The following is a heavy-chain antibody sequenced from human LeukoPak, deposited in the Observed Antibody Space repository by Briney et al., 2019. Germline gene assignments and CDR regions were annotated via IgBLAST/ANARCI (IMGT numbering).Heavy chain of an antibody. J-gene: IGHJ5*02. V-gene: IGHV4-34*09. Sequence: PSETLSLTCAVYGGSFSGYYWSWIRQPPGKGLEWIGYIYYSGSTYYNPSLKSRVTISVDTSKNQFSLKLSSVTAADTAVYYCARTSITMVRGVIIHNWFDPWGQGTLVTVSS. D-gene: IGHD3-10*01. CDR2: IYYSGST. CDR1: GGSFSGYY. CDR3: ARTSITMVRGVIIHNWFDP.